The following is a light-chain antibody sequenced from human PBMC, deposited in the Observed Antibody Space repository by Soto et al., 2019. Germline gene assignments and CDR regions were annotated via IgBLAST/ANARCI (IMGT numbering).Light chain of an antibody. CDR1: SSDVGFSNY. V-gene: IGLV2-14*01. CDR3: SSYTSSSTDV. CDR2: DVS. Sequence: QSALTQPASVSGSPGQSNTISCTGTSSDVGFSNYVFWYQQHPGKAPKLIISDVSNRPSGVSNRFSGSKSGNTASLTISGLQAEDEADYYCSSYTSSSTDVFGTGTKVTVL. J-gene: IGLJ1*01.